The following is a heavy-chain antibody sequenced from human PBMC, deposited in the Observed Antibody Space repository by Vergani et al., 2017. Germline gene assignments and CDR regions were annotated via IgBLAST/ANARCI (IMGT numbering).Heavy chain of an antibody. CDR1: GFTFSTYW. J-gene: IGHJ4*02. Sequence: EVQLVESGGGLVQPGGSLRLSCAASGFTFSTYWMSWVRQAPGKGLEWVAAIKQDGSEKYYVDSVKGRFTISRDNAKNSLLLHMNGLRAEDTAVYYCSRDKPYYDISGYYDYWGQGTLVTVSS. V-gene: IGHV3-7*03. CDR2: IKQDGSEK. CDR3: SRDKPYYDISGYYDY. D-gene: IGHD3-22*01.